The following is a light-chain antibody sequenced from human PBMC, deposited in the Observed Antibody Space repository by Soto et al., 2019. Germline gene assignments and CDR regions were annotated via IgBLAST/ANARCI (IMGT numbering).Light chain of an antibody. CDR1: QSVSSNY. J-gene: IGKJ5*01. CDR2: GAS. CDR3: QQYCSSPPN. Sequence: EIVLTQSPGTLSLSPGERATLSCRASQSVSSNYLAWYQRQPGQAPRLLIYGASSRVTGIPDRCSGSGTGTEFTLTSGRREPEDVEVCYCQQYCSSPPNFGQGTRLEIK. V-gene: IGKV3-20*01.